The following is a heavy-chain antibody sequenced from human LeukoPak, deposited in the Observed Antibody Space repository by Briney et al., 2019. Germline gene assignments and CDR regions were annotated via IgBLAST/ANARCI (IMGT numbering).Heavy chain of an antibody. J-gene: IGHJ5*02. CDR2: ISGSGGST. CDR1: GFTFSTYA. D-gene: IGHD2-2*01. CDR3: AKEGADIVVVPAAENWFDP. V-gene: IGHV3-23*01. Sequence: GGSLRLSCAASGFTFSTYAVNWVRQAPGKGLEWVSAISGSGGSTYYADSVKGRFTISRDNSKNTLYLQMNSLRAEDTAVYYCAKEGADIVVVPAAENWFDPWGQGTLVTVSS.